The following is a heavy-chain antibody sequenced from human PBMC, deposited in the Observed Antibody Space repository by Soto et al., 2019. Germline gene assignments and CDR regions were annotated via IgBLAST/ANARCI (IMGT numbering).Heavy chain of an antibody. V-gene: IGHV3-48*01. D-gene: IGHD4-4*01. CDR2: ISSSSSTI. J-gene: IGHJ6*03. Sequence: GGSLRLSCAASGFTFSSYSMNWVRQAPGKGLEWVSYISSSSSTIYYADSVKGRFTISRDNAKNSLYLQMNSLRAEDTAVYYCARDPYSNHEEVYMDVWGKGTTVTVSS. CDR3: ARDPYSNHEEVYMDV. CDR1: GFTFSSYS.